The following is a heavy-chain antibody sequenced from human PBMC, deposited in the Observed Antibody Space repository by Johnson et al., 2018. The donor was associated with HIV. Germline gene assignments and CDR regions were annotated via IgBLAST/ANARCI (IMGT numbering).Heavy chain of an antibody. J-gene: IGHJ3*02. CDR2: IRFDGSNV. CDR3: AKETRDSSGAFDI. V-gene: IGHV3-30*18. Sequence: QVHLVESGGGLVQPGRSLRLSCAASGFTFDDYAMHWVRQAPGKGLEWVAFIRFDGSNVHYGDSVKGRFTISRDNSKNTLFLEMNSLRVDDTAVYYCAKETRDSSGAFDIWGQGTMVTVSS. D-gene: IGHD3-22*01. CDR1: GFTFDDYA.